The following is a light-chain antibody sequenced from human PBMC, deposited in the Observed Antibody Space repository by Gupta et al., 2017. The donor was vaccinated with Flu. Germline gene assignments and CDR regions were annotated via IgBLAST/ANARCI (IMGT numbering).Light chain of an antibody. Sequence: SVPISCTGTSRDVGGYNYVSWYQQHPGKAPKLMIYEVTKRPSGVPDRFSGSKSGNTASLTVSGLQAEDEADYYCSSYAGTNNEVFGTGTKVTVL. CDR1: SRDVGGYNY. J-gene: IGLJ1*01. CDR3: SSYAGTNNEV. CDR2: EVT. V-gene: IGLV2-8*01.